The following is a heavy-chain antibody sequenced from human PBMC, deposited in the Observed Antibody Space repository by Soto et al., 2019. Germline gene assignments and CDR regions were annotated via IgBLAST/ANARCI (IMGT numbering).Heavy chain of an antibody. Sequence: QVQLQESGPGLVKPSGTLSLTCAVSGDSVSSPYYWCWVRQPPGKGLEWIGEVFHTGTTSYNPSLRSRVTISMDKSNNQFSLDLSSVTAADTAVYYCARRAGWYAVHSWGPGTPVILSS. CDR2: VFHTGTT. D-gene: IGHD6-19*01. CDR1: GDSVSSPYY. CDR3: ARRAGWYAVHS. V-gene: IGHV4-4*02. J-gene: IGHJ4*02.